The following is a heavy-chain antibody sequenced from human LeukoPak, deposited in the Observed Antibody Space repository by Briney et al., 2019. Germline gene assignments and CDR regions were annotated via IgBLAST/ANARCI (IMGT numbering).Heavy chain of an antibody. Sequence: SQTLSLTCAISGDSVSSNSATWNWIRQSPSRGLEWLGKTYSRSKWYNEYAASVKSRIVINPDTSKNQFSLQMKSVTPEDTAVYFCARYKGDAFDDWGQGTMVNVSP. CDR2: TYSRSKWYN. CDR1: GDSVSSNSAT. J-gene: IGHJ3*01. CDR3: ARYKGDAFDD. V-gene: IGHV6-1*01. D-gene: IGHD1-14*01.